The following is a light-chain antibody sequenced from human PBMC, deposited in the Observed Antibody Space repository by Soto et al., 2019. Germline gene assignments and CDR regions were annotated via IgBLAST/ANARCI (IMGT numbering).Light chain of an antibody. Sequence: EIVMTQAPATLSVSPGERVTLSCRASQSVRSNLAWYQQKTGQSPRLLIYGASTRATGIPARFSGSGSGTEFTLNISSLEPEDFAVYYCQQYNDWPPRITFGQGTRLEIK. CDR2: GAS. J-gene: IGKJ5*01. CDR3: QQYNDWPPRIT. V-gene: IGKV3-15*01. CDR1: QSVRSN.